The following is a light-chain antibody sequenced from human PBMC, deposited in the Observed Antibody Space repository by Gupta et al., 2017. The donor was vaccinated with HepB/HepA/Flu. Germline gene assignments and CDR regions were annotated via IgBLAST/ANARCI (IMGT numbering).Light chain of an antibody. CDR1: QNIRSW. V-gene: IGKV1-5*03. CDR2: EAS. Sequence: DIQMTQSPSTLSASVGDRVTITCRASQNIRSWLAWYQQKPGKAPKSLIYEASSLESGVTSRFSGSGSGTXFTLTIXGLQPDDLAIYYCQQYHSSPWTFGXGTKVEIK. CDR3: QQYHSSPWT. J-gene: IGKJ1*01.